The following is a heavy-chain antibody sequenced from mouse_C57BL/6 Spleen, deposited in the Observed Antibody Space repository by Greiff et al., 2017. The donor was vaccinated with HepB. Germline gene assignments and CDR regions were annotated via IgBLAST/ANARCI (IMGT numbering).Heavy chain of an antibody. CDR3: ARGLYYSNYGAMDY. J-gene: IGHJ4*01. D-gene: IGHD2-5*01. CDR1: GYTFTSYW. V-gene: IGHV1-52*01. CDR2: IDPSDSET. Sequence: VQLQQPGAELVRPGSSVKLSCKASGYTFTSYWMHWVKQRPIQGLEWIGNIDPSDSETHYNQKFKDKATLTVDKSSSTAYMQLSSLTSEDSAVYYCARGLYYSNYGAMDYWGQGTSVTVSS.